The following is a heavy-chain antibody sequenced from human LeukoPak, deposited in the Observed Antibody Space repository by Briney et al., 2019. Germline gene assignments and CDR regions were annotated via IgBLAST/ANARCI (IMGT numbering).Heavy chain of an antibody. CDR3: ANSHDYGDYGGGDY. V-gene: IGHV3-23*01. CDR2: ISGSGGST. D-gene: IGHD4-17*01. J-gene: IGHJ4*02. CDR1: GFTFSSYG. Sequence: PGGSLRLSCAASGFTFSSYGMSWVRQAPGKGLEWVSAISGSGGSTYHADSVKGRFTISRDNSKNTLYLQMNSLRAEDTAVYYCANSHDYGDYGGGDYWGQGTLVTVSS.